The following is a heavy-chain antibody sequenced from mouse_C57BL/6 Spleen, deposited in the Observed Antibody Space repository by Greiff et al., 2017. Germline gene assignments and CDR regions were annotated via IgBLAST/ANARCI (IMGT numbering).Heavy chain of an antibody. J-gene: IGHJ4*01. D-gene: IGHD4-1*02. Sequence: EVHLVESGGGLVKPGGSLKLSCAASGFTFSSYAMSWVRQTPEKRLEWVATISDGGSYTYYPDNVKGRFTISRDNAKNNLYLQMSHLKSEDTAMYYCARQDIPTGTRGVYAMDYWGQGTSVTVSS. CDR2: ISDGGSYT. CDR1: GFTFSSYA. CDR3: ARQDIPTGTRGVYAMDY. V-gene: IGHV5-4*01.